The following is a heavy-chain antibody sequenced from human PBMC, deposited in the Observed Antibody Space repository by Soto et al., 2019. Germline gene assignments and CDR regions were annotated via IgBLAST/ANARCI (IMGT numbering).Heavy chain of an antibody. D-gene: IGHD5-12*01. CDR3: ARDSSSGYDSGPTAYMDV. J-gene: IGHJ6*03. V-gene: IGHV4-31*03. CDR2: IYYSGST. CDR1: GGSISSGGYY. Sequence: QVQLQESGPGLVRPSQTLSLTCTVSGGSISSGGYYWSWIRQHPGKGLEWIGYIYYSGSTYYNPSLKSRVTISVDTSKNQFSLKLSSVTAADTAVYYCARDSSSGYDSGPTAYMDVWGKGTTVTVSS.